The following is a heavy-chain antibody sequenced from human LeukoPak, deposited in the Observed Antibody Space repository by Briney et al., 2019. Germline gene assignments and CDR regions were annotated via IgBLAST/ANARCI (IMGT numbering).Heavy chain of an antibody. CDR3: ATDLFDYMDV. Sequence: GGSLRLSCAASGFTFSSYWMSWVRQAPGKGLEWVSSISFSSSYIYYADSVKGRFTISRDNAKNSLYLQMNSLRAEDTAVYYCATDLFDYMDVWGKGTTVTVSS. J-gene: IGHJ6*03. CDR1: GFTFSSYW. CDR2: ISFSSSYI. V-gene: IGHV3-21*01. D-gene: IGHD2-21*01.